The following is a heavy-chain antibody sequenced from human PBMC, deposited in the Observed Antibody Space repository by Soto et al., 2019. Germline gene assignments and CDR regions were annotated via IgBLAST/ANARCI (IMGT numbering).Heavy chain of an antibody. CDR2: IDPSDSYT. J-gene: IGHJ4*02. CDR3: ARHGDIATRRSANDY. Sequence: PGESLKISCKGSGYSFTTYWISWVRQMPGKGLEWMGRIDPSDSYTNYSPSFRGHVIISIDKSVRTAYLQWSSLKASDTAMYYCARHGDIATRRSANDYWGQGALVTVS. D-gene: IGHD6-6*01. V-gene: IGHV5-10-1*01. CDR1: GYSFTTYW.